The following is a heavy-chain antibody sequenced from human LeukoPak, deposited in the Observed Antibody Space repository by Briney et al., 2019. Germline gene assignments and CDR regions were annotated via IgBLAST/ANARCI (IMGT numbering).Heavy chain of an antibody. D-gene: IGHD1-26*01. CDR1: GYTFTSYG. CDR3: ARDPYSGSPLGILGAFDI. J-gene: IGHJ3*02. V-gene: IGHV1-18*01. CDR2: ISAYNGNT. Sequence: RASVKVSCKASGYTFTSYGISWVRQAPGQGLEWMGWISAYNGNTNYAQKLQGRVTMTTDTSTSTAYMELRSLRSDDTAVYYCARDPYSGSPLGILGAFDIWGQGTMVTVSS.